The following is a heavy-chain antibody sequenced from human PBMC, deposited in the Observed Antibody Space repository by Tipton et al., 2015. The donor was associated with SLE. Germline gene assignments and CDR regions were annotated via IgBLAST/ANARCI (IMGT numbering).Heavy chain of an antibody. V-gene: IGHV3-48*02. CDR3: ARSYDGYSFGHQSISFFYGMDV. CDR1: GFSVSSNY. D-gene: IGHD5-18*01. J-gene: IGHJ6*02. Sequence: SLRLSCAASGFSVSSNYMNWVRQAPGKGLEWVSYISSRSTTIYYGDSVKGRFTISRDNAKNSLNLQMNSLRDADTAVYYCARSYDGYSFGHQSISFFYGMDVWGHGTTVTVSS. CDR2: ISSRSTTI.